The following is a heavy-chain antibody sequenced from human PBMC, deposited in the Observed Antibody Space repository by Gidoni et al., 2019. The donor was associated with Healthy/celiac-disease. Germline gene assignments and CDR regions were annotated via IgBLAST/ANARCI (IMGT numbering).Heavy chain of an antibody. V-gene: IGHV3-33*01. J-gene: IGHJ4*02. D-gene: IGHD3-22*01. CDR1: GFTFSSYG. CDR3: ARENYYDSSGYSGGDFDY. CDR2: IWYDGSNK. Sequence: QVQLVESGGGVVQPGRSLRLSCAASGFTFSSYGMHWVRQAPGKGLEWVAVIWYDGSNKYYADSVKGRFTISRDNSKNTLYLQMNSLRAEDTAVYYCARENYYDSSGYSGGDFDYWGQGTLVTVSS.